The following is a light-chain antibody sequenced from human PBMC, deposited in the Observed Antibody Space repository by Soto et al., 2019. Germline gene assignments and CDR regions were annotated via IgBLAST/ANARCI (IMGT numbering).Light chain of an antibody. CDR2: GAS. V-gene: IGKV3-20*01. J-gene: IGKJ1*01. CDR1: QSVSNNY. Sequence: EIVLTQSPGTLSLSPGEKGTLSCRASQSVSNNYLACYQQKPGHAPRHLIYGASSRATGIPDRFSGSGSGTDFTLTISRREPEDFALYYCQQYLTSPTWTFGQGTKVEI. CDR3: QQYLTSPTWT.